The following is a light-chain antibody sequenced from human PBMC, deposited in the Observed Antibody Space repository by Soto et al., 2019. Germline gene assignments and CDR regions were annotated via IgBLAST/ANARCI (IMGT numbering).Light chain of an antibody. V-gene: IGKV1-9*01. CDR2: AAS. CDR3: QQLSSYPLT. CDR1: QVIATH. Sequence: QLTQSPSSLSASVGDRVTITCRASQVIATHVAWYQQKPGQAPNLLIYAASTLQSGVPSRFGGGGSGTDFTLTISSLQPEDFATYYCQQLSSYPLTFGGGTKVEI. J-gene: IGKJ4*01.